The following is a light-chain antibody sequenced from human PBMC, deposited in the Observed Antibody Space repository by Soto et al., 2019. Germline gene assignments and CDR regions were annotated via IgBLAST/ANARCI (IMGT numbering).Light chain of an antibody. CDR3: QQYDHPPYT. CDR2: DAS. V-gene: IGKV1-33*01. CDR1: QDISKY. Sequence: DIQMTQSPSSLSATVGDRVTITCQASQDISKYLNWYQQKPGKAPKLLIYDASNLETGVPSRFSGSGSGTDFSLTISNLQPEDIATYYCQQYDHPPYTFCQGTKVEI. J-gene: IGKJ2*01.